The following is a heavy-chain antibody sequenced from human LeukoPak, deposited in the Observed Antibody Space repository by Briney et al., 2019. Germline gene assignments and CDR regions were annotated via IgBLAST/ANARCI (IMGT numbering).Heavy chain of an antibody. CDR2: ISAYNGNT. CDR3: ARDVYDRQWLAYDAFDI. Sequence: ASVKVSCKASGYTFTSYGISWVRQAPGQGLEWMGWISAYNGNTNYAQKHQGRVTMTTDTSTSTAYMELRSLRSDDTAVYYCARDVYDRQWLAYDAFDIWGQGTMVTVSS. D-gene: IGHD6-19*01. V-gene: IGHV1-18*01. CDR1: GYTFTSYG. J-gene: IGHJ3*02.